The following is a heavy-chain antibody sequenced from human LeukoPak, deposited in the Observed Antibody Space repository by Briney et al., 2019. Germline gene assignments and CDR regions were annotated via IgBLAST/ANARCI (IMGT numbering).Heavy chain of an antibody. Sequence: GGSLRLSCAASGFTFSSYGMHWVSQAPGKGLEWVAFIRFDGSNRYSADSVKGRFTISRDNSKNTLFLQMNSLRPDDTAVFYCAKDTAAYDSSAYYNPYIDYWGQGTLVTVSS. D-gene: IGHD3-22*01. V-gene: IGHV3-30*02. CDR1: GFTFSSYG. J-gene: IGHJ4*02. CDR2: IRFDGSNR. CDR3: AKDTAAYDSSAYYNPYIDY.